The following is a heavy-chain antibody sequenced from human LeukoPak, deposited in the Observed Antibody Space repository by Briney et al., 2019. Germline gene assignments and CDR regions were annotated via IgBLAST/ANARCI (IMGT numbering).Heavy chain of an antibody. Sequence: KYGESLQISCKGSGSNFTSYWIGWVCQVPGKGLEWMGMIYPGDSDTRYSPSFQGQVTISADKSISTAYLQWSSLKASDTAMYYCARQGYGGSYYWGQGTLVTVSS. D-gene: IGHD2-15*01. CDR1: GSNFTSYW. CDR3: ARQGYGGSYY. J-gene: IGHJ4*02. V-gene: IGHV5-51*01. CDR2: IYPGDSDT.